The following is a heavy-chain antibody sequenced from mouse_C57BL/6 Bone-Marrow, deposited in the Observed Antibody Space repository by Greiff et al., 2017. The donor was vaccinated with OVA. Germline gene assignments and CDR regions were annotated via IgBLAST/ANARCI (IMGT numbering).Heavy chain of an antibody. D-gene: IGHD2-3*01. Sequence: VKLMESGPGLVAPSQSLSITCTVSGFSLTSYGVNWVRQPPGKGLEWLVVIWSDGSTNYNSALKSRLSISKDNSKSQVFLKMNSLQTDDTAMYYCARQGSYDGYYWFAYWGQGTLVTVSA. J-gene: IGHJ3*01. CDR3: ARQGSYDGYYWFAY. CDR2: IWSDGST. CDR1: GFSLTSYG. V-gene: IGHV2-6-1*01.